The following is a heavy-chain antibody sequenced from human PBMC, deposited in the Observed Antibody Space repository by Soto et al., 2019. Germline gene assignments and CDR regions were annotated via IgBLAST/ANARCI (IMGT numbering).Heavy chain of an antibody. CDR3: ARDGYSSSWYGYYYYYYGMDV. J-gene: IGHJ6*02. CDR2: IYTSGST. D-gene: IGHD6-13*01. Sequence: SETLSLTCTVSGSSISSYYWSWIRQPAGKGLEWIGRIYTSGSTNYNPSLKSRVTMSVDTSKNQFSLKLSSVTAADTAVYYCARDGYSSSWYGYYYYYYGMDVWGQGTTVTVSS. CDR1: GSSISSYY. V-gene: IGHV4-4*07.